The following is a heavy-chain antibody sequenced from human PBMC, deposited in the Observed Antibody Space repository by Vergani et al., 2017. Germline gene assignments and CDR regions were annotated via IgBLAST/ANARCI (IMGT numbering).Heavy chain of an antibody. CDR3: AKDRRYCSSTSCWTPGASTRHNYYYYGMDV. V-gene: IGHV3-33*06. D-gene: IGHD2-2*01. J-gene: IGHJ6*02. Sequence: QVQLVESGGGVVQPGRSLRLSCAASGFTFSSYGMHWVRQAPGKGLEWVAVIWYDGSNKYYADSVKGRFTISRDNSKNTLYLQMNSLRAEDTAVYYCAKDRRYCSSTSCWTPGASTRHNYYYYGMDVWGQGTTVTVSS. CDR2: IWYDGSNK. CDR1: GFTFSSYG.